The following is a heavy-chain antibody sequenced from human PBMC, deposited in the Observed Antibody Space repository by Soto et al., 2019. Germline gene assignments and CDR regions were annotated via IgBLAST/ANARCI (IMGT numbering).Heavy chain of an antibody. J-gene: IGHJ4*02. V-gene: IGHV3-15*07. Sequence: GGSLRLSCAASGFTFSIAWMTWVRQAPGKGLEWVGRIKSKSDGGTTEYAAPVKGRFTISRDDSKNTVYLQMSSLKTEDTAVYYCTSPKETRAFWGQGTLVTVSS. D-gene: IGHD1-7*01. CDR2: IKSKSDGGTT. CDR1: GFTFSIAW. CDR3: TSPKETRAF.